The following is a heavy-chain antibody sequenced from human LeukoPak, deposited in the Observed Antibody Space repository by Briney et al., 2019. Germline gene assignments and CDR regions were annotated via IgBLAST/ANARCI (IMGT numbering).Heavy chain of an antibody. D-gene: IGHD3-22*01. CDR1: GYTFTSYG. CDR2: ISAYNGNT. V-gene: IGHV1-18*01. Sequence: ASVKVSCKASGYTFTSYGISWVRQAPGQGLEWMGWISAYNGNTNYAQKFQGRVTITRDTSASTAYMELSSLRSEDTAVYYCATCYYYDSSGYSFWGQGTLVTVSS. CDR3: ATCYYYDSSGYSF. J-gene: IGHJ4*02.